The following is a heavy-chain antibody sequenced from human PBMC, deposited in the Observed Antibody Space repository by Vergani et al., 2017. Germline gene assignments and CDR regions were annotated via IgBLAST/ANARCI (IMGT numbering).Heavy chain of an antibody. V-gene: IGHV1-2*02. CDR2: INPNSGGT. Sequence: QLQLVKSGAEVKNPGPSVKVSCKVSGYTFPGSYIQWVRQPPGQGLEWMGWINPNSGGTNYAQKFQGRVTMTRDTSISTAYMDLSRLRSDDTAVYYCERDHRGNSGSLFDYWGQGTLVTVSS. CDR1: GYTFPGSY. J-gene: IGHJ4*02. CDR3: ERDHRGNSGSLFDY. D-gene: IGHD1-26*01.